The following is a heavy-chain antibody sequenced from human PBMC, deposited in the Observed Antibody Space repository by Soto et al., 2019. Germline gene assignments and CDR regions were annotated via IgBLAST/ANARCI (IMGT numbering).Heavy chain of an antibody. CDR1: GGSISSYY. CDR3: ARGGAEYPRIYYFDY. J-gene: IGHJ4*02. Sequence: SETLSLTCTVSGGSISSYYWSWIRQPPGKGLEWIGYIYYSGSTNYNPSLKSRVTISVDTSKNQFSLKLSSVTAADTAVYYCARGGAEYPRIYYFDYWGQGTLVTVSS. D-gene: IGHD2-15*01. V-gene: IGHV4-59*08. CDR2: IYYSGST.